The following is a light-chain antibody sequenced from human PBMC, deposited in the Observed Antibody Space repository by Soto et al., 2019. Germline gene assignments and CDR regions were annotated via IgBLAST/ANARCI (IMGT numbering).Light chain of an antibody. CDR3: CSYAGSYTPRV. CDR2: DVS. V-gene: IGLV2-11*01. CDR1: SSDVGGYNY. Sequence: QSALTQPRSVSGSPGQSVTISCSGTSSDVGGYNYVSWYQQHPGKAPKLMTYDVSKRPSGVPDRFSGSKSGNTASLTISGLQAEDEADYYCCSYAGSYTPRVFGTGTKVTVL. J-gene: IGLJ1*01.